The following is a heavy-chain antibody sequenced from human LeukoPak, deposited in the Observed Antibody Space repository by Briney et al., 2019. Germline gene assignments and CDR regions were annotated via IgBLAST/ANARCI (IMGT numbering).Heavy chain of an antibody. J-gene: IGHJ6*02. CDR1: GGSISSGGYY. Sequence: PSETLSLTCTVSGGSISSGGYYWSWIRQPPGKGLEWIGYIYHSGSTYYNPSLKSRVTISVDRSKNQFSLKLSSVTAADTAVYYCARRPVGGYADYYYYGMDVWGQGTTVTVSS. D-gene: IGHD5-12*01. CDR3: ARRPVGGYADYYYYGMDV. CDR2: IYHSGST. V-gene: IGHV4-30-2*01.